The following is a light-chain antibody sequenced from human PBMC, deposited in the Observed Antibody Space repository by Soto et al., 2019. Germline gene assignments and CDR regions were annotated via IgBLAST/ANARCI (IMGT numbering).Light chain of an antibody. J-gene: IGLJ3*02. CDR2: RNN. V-gene: IGLV1-47*01. CDR3: AAWDDSLSGGV. Sequence: QSVLTQPPSASGTPGQRVTISCSGTSSNTGSYHVHWYQQFPGTAPKLLIYRNNQRPSGVPDRFSGSKSGSSASLTITGLRSEDEADYYCAAWDDSLSGGVFGAGTQLTVL. CDR1: SSNTGSYH.